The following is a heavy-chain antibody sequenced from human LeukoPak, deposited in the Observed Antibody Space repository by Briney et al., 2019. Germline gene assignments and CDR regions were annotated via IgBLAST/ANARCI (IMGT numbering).Heavy chain of an antibody. J-gene: IGHJ5*02. CDR3: ARDSSPWYYYDRSGSNGFDP. D-gene: IGHD3-22*01. Sequence: GGSLRLSCAASGFTFSSYAIHWVRQAPGKGLEWVAVIAYDGGNKYYADSVKGRFTISRDNSRNTLFLQMNSLRAEDTAVYYCARDSSPWYYYDRSGSNGFDPWGQGTLVTVSS. CDR2: IAYDGGNK. V-gene: IGHV3-30-3*01. CDR1: GFTFSSYA.